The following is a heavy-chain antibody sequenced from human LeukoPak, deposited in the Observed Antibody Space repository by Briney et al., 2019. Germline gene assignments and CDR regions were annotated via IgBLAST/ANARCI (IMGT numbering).Heavy chain of an antibody. J-gene: IGHJ5*02. Sequence: TSETLSLTCTVSGGSISSYYWSWIRQPAGKGLEWIGRIYTSGSTNYNPSLKSRVTISVDTSKNQFSLKLSSVTAADTAVYYCARDARTSYANWFDPWGQGTLVTVSS. D-gene: IGHD2-2*01. V-gene: IGHV4-4*07. CDR2: IYTSGST. CDR3: ARDARTSYANWFDP. CDR1: GGSISSYY.